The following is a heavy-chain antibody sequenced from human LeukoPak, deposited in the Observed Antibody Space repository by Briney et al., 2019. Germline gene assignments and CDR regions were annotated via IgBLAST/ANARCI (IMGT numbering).Heavy chain of an antibody. V-gene: IGHV4-31*03. CDR1: GGSISSGGYY. Sequence: PSETLSLTCTVSGGSISSGGYYWSWIRQHPGKGLEWIGYIYYSGSTYYNPSLKSRVTISVDTSKNQFSLKLSSVTAADTAVYYCARVALPWGDSSGYYLDYWGQGTLVTVSS. CDR3: ARVALPWGDSSGYYLDY. CDR2: IYYSGST. D-gene: IGHD3-22*01. J-gene: IGHJ4*02.